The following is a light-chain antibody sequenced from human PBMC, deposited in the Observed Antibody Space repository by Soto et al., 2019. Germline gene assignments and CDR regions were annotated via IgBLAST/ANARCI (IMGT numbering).Light chain of an antibody. Sequence: EIVLTQSPGTLPLSPGERATLSCRASQSVSSTYLAWYQQKPGQAPRLLIYGASSRATGIPDRFNGSGSGTDFTLTISRREPEDFAVDFCQQYDSTLYIFGQGTKLEIK. CDR3: QQYDSTLYI. V-gene: IGKV3-20*01. J-gene: IGKJ2*01. CDR2: GAS. CDR1: QSVSSTY.